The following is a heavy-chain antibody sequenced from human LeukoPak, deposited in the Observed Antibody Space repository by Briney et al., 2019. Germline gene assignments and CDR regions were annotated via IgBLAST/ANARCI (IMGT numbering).Heavy chain of an antibody. Sequence: GGSLRLSCAASGFTFSNYTMHWVRQAPGKGLEYISPISNNGGSTYYANSVKGRFSISRDNSKNTLYLQMRSLRAEDMALYYCARGISMILVPTSFDYWGQGTLVAVSS. CDR1: GFTFSNYT. J-gene: IGHJ4*02. V-gene: IGHV3-64*01. CDR3: ARGISMILVPTSFDY. D-gene: IGHD3-22*01. CDR2: ISNNGGST.